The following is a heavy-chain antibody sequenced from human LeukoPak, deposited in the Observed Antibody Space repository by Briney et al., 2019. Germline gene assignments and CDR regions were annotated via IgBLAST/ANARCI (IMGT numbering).Heavy chain of an antibody. CDR3: ARVGSSQTFDY. J-gene: IGHJ4*02. Sequence: SSETLSLTCTVSGGSISSGGYSWGWIRQHPGKGLEWIGYIYYGGSTYYNPSLKSRVTISVDTSKNQFSLKLSSVTAADTAVYYCARVGSSQTFDYWGQGTLVTVSS. CDR1: GGSISSGGYS. D-gene: IGHD3-10*01. CDR2: IYYGGST. V-gene: IGHV4-31*03.